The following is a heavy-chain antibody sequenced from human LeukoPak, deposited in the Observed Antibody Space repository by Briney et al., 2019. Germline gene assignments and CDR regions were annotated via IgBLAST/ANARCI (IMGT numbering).Heavy chain of an antibody. CDR1: GFSFSGHS. Sequence: PGGSLRLSCAASGFSFSGHSMNWVRQAPGRGLKWVAFVSDGSTPTYYADSVRGRFTISRDNAENSLYLQMNSLRAEDTAVYYCARNKRATQYYFDYWGQGTLVTVSS. V-gene: IGHV3-48*04. CDR2: VSDGSTPT. CDR3: ARNKRATQYYFDY. J-gene: IGHJ4*02.